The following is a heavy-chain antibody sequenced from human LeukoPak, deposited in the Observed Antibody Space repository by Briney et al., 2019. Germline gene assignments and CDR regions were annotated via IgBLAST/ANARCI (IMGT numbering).Heavy chain of an antibody. D-gene: IGHD4-17*01. CDR2: INPYNGNT. CDR3: AREIYGRFDF. Sequence: ASVKVSCKASGYTFTTYGISWVRQAPGQGLEWMGWINPYNGNTNYAQKPQGRVTLTTDTSTSTGYMELRRLRSDDTAVYYCAREIYGRFDFWGQGTLVTVSS. J-gene: IGHJ4*02. CDR1: GYTFTTYG. V-gene: IGHV1-18*01.